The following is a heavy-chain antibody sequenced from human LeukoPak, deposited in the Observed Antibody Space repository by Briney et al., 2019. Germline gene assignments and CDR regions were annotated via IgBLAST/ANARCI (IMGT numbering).Heavy chain of an antibody. CDR2: IYWDDDK. Sequence: SGPTLVNPTQTLTLTCTFSGFSLSTSGVGVGWIRQPPGKALEWLALIYWDDDKRYSPSLKNRLTITKDTSKNQVVLTMTNMDPEDTATYYCAHRKGGYYHFDYWGQGTLVTVSS. J-gene: IGHJ4*02. D-gene: IGHD3-22*01. V-gene: IGHV2-5*02. CDR1: GFSLSTSGVG. CDR3: AHRKGGYYHFDY.